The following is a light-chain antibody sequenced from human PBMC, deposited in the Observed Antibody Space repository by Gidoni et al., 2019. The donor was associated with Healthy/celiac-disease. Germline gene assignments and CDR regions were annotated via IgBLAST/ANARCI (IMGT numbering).Light chain of an antibody. CDR3: QQRSNWPPT. CDR2: DAS. Sequence: EIVLTHSPATLSLSPGERATLSCRASQSVSSYLAWYQQKPSQAPRLLIYDASNRATGIPARFSGSGSGTDFTLTISSLEPEEFAVYYCQQRSNWPPTFGQGTKLEIK. CDR1: QSVSSY. J-gene: IGKJ2*01. V-gene: IGKV3-11*01.